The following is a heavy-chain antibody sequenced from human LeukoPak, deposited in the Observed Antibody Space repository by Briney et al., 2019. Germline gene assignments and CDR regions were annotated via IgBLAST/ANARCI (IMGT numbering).Heavy chain of an antibody. CDR3: AKTRTTGTKGPWADYYYFYNGMDV. Sequence: GGSLRLSCAASGFTFSSYWMSWVRQAPGKGLEWVANIKQEGSEKYYVDSAKGRFTISRDNSKNTLFLQMNSLRADDTAVYYCAKTRTTGTKGPWADYYYFYNGMDVWGQGTTVTVSS. CDR2: IKQEGSEK. J-gene: IGHJ6*02. V-gene: IGHV3-7*03. CDR1: GFTFSSYW. D-gene: IGHD1-1*01.